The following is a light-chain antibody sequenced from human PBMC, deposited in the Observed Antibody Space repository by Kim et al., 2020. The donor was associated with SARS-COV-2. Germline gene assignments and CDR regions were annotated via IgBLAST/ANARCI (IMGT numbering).Light chain of an antibody. CDR2: GES. V-gene: IGKV3-20*01. Sequence: EIVLTQYPGTLSLSPGETATLSCRASHSLSSSYLAWYQQKPGQAPRLLIYGESNRATDIPDRFSGTGTGTDFTLTITRLEHEDSAVYYCHQFVSSPVTFGGGTKVDSK. CDR3: HQFVSSPVT. J-gene: IGKJ4*01. CDR1: HSLSSSY.